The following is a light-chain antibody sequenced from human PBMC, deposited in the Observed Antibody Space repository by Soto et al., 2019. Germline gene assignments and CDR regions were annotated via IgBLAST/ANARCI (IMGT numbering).Light chain of an antibody. CDR3: QQYNTYST. J-gene: IGKJ5*01. Sequence: DIQLTQSPSTLSAAVGDSVTITCRASQNIRNLLAWYQQKPGEAPKPLIYDASTLKTGVPSRFSGSGSGSEFNFTITGLQPDDFATYFCQQYNTYSTFGQGTRLEIK. CDR1: QNIRNL. V-gene: IGKV1-5*01. CDR2: DAS.